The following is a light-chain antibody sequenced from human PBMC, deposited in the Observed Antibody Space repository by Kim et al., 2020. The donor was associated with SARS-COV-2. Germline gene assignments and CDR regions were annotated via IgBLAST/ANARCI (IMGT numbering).Light chain of an antibody. J-gene: IGLJ3*02. CDR3: AAWDDSLNGWV. CDR1: SSNIGGNY. Sequence: QSVVTQPPSASGTPGQRVTISCSGSSSNIGGNYVYWYQQFAGTAPKLLIYSNNERPSGVPDRFSGSESGNSASLAIGGLRSEDEADYFCAAWDDSLNGWVFGGGTQLTVL. V-gene: IGLV1-47*02. CDR2: SNN.